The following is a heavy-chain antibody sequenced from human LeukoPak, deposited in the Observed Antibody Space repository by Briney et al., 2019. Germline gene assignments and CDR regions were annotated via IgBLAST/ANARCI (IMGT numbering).Heavy chain of an antibody. J-gene: IGHJ4*02. CDR3: AHLTAEASYYYDY. Sequence: SGPTLVNPRQTLTLTCSFSGFSLSTGAGAVDWIRQPPGKALEWLTHIYWNGDEKYNRFLRSRLTITKDTSKNQVVLTMTNMDPVDTGTYYCAHLTAEASYYYDYWGQGILITVSS. CDR1: GFSLSTGAGA. D-gene: IGHD5-18*01. V-gene: IGHV2-5*01. CDR2: IYWNGDE.